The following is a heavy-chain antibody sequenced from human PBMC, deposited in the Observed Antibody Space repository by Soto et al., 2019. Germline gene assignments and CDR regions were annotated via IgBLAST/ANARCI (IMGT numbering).Heavy chain of an antibody. CDR2: IYYSGST. CDR3: AQFITQWLQSHNAFDI. D-gene: IGHD6-19*01. CDR1: GGSISSYY. Sequence: TSETLSLTCTVSGGSISSYYWIWIRQPPGKGLEWIGYIYYSGSTNYNPSLKSRVTISVDTSKNQSSLKLSSVTAEDTAVYYCAQFITQWLQSHNAFDIWGQGTMVTVSS. J-gene: IGHJ3*02. V-gene: IGHV4-59*01.